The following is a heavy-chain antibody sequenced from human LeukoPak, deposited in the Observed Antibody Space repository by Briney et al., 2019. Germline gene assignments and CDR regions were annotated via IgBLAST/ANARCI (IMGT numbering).Heavy chain of an antibody. CDR2: IYSSGST. Sequence: SETLSLTCTVSGGSISNYYWSWIRQPAGKRLEWLGRIYSSGSTNYNPSLESRVTVSVDTSKNQFSLKLSSVTAADTAVYYCAREHMVRGVINRWGQGTLVTVSS. CDR1: GGSISNYY. J-gene: IGHJ4*02. CDR3: AREHMVRGVINR. D-gene: IGHD3-10*01. V-gene: IGHV4-4*07.